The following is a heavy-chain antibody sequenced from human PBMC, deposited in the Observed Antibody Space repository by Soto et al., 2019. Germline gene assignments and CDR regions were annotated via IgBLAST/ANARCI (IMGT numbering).Heavy chain of an antibody. V-gene: IGHV4-31*03. CDR2: IYYSGST. CDR1: GGSISSGGYY. J-gene: IGHJ4*02. CDR3: ARDSGSLGLRALVYFDY. Sequence: QVQLQESGPGLVKPSQTLSLTCTVSGGSISSGGYYWSWIRQHPGKGLEWIGYIYYSGSTYYNPSLKSRVTISVDTSKNQSSLKLSSVTAADTAVYYCARDSGSLGLRALVYFDYWGQGTLVTVSS. D-gene: IGHD3-16*01.